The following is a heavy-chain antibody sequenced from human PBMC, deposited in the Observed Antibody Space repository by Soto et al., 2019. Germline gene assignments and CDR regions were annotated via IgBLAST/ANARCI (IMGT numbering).Heavy chain of an antibody. J-gene: IGHJ6*02. V-gene: IGHV4-34*01. CDR3: ARGNMVRGVIIRGGRYYGMDV. CDR1: GGSFSGYY. D-gene: IGHD3-10*01. CDR2: INHSGST. Sequence: PSETLSLTCAVYGGSFSGYYWSWIRQPTGKGLEWIGEINHSGSTNYNPSLKSRVTISVDTSKNQFSLKLSSVTAADTAVYYCARGNMVRGVIIRGGRYYGMDVWGQGTTVTVSS.